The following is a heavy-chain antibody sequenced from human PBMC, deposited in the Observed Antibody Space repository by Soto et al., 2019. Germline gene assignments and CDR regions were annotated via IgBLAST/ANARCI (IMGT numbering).Heavy chain of an antibody. CDR3: ARQSVMNWFDP. CDR1: SGSTGSLAYY. Sequence: QLQLQESGPGLVEPSETLSLTCTVSSGSTGSLAYYWAWIRQPPGRGLEWIGSIYYSGSIYHNPSLTSRVTISVDPSKNHFSLNMTSVTAADTAISYCARQSVMNWFDPWGQGTLVTVAS. V-gene: IGHV4-39*01. D-gene: IGHD2-8*01. J-gene: IGHJ5*02. CDR2: IYYSGSI.